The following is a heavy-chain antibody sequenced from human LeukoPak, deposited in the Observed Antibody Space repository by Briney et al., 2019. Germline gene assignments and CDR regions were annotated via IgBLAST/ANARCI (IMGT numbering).Heavy chain of an antibody. CDR2: ISGSGGST. CDR3: ARDSEYCSSTSCYATGRYGMDV. J-gene: IGHJ6*02. D-gene: IGHD2-2*01. V-gene: IGHV3-23*01. CDR1: GFTFSSYA. Sequence: GGSLRLSCAASGFTFSSYAMSWVRQAPGKGLEWVSAISGSGGSTYYADSVKGRFTISRDNSKNTLYLQMNSLRAEDTAVYYCARDSEYCSSTSCYATGRYGMDVWGQGTTVTVSS.